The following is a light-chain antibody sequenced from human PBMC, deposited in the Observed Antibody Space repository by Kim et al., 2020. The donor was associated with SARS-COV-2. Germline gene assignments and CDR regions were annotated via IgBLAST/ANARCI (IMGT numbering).Light chain of an antibody. Sequence: QSALTQPASVSGSPGQSITISCTGTSSDIGGYKYVSWYQQHPGKAPKLMIYEVSKRPSGVANRFSGSKSGNTASLTFSGLQAGDEADYYCSSYTSSSTYYVFGTGTKVTVL. J-gene: IGLJ1*01. CDR1: SSDIGGYKY. V-gene: IGLV2-14*01. CDR3: SSYTSSSTYYV. CDR2: EVS.